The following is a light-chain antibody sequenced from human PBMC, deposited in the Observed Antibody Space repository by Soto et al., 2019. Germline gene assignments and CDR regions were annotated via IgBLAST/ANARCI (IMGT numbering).Light chain of an antibody. CDR3: TSYTRNNTWV. J-gene: IGLJ3*02. CDR1: SSDVGGYNY. Sequence: QSALTQPPSASGSPGQSVTISCTGTSSDVGGYNYVSWYQQHPGKAPKFIIYEVSNRPSGISSRFSGSKSGNTASLTISGLQDEDEAYYYCTSYTRNNTWVFGGGTKLTVL. V-gene: IGLV2-14*01. CDR2: EVS.